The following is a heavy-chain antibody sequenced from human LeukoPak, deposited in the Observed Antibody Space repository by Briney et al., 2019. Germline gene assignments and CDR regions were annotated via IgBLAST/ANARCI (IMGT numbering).Heavy chain of an antibody. CDR2: INPNSGGT. CDR1: GYTFTGHY. J-gene: IGHJ4*02. CDR3: ARVSWELHAHYFDY. V-gene: IGHV1-2*02. D-gene: IGHD1-26*01. Sequence: ASVKVSCKASGYTFTGHYMHWVRQAPGQGLEWMEWINPNSGGTNYAQKFQGRVTMTRDTSISTAYMELSRLRSDDTAVYYCARVSWELHAHYFDYWGQGTLVTVSS.